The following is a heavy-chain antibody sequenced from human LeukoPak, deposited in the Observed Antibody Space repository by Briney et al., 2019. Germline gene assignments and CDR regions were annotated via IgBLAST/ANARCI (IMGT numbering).Heavy chain of an antibody. J-gene: IGHJ4*02. D-gene: IGHD6-13*01. Sequence: GGSLRLSCAASGFTFSSYAMSWVRQAPGKGLEWVSAISGSGGSTYYADSVKGRFTISRDNSKNTLYLQMNSLRAEDTAVYYCARDLSPRGIAAAGAPGDYWGQGTLVTVSS. CDR2: ISGSGGST. CDR3: ARDLSPRGIAAAGAPGDY. V-gene: IGHV3-23*01. CDR1: GFTFSSYA.